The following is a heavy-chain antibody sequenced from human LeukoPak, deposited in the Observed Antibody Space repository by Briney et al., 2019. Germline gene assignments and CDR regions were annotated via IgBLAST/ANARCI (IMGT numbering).Heavy chain of an antibody. J-gene: IGHJ4*02. CDR1: GFTFSSYA. CDR3: ARDGSGSYRVSRFDY. Sequence: GGPLRLSCAASGFTFSSYAMHWVRQAPGKGLEWVAVISYDGSNKYYADSVKGRFTISRDNSKNTLYLQMNSLRAEDTAVYYCARDGSGSYRVSRFDYWGQGTLVTVSS. CDR2: ISYDGSNK. D-gene: IGHD1-26*01. V-gene: IGHV3-30-3*01.